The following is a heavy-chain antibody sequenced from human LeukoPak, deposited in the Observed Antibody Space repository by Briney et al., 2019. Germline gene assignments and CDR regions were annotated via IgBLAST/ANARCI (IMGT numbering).Heavy chain of an antibody. J-gene: IGHJ5*02. CDR1: GFTFSNYA. V-gene: IGHV3-23*01. Sequence: PGGSLRLSCAASGFTFSNYAMSWVRQAPVKGLEWLSAINGGGGSTYYADSVKGLFTISRDNSKTTLYLQMNSLRAEDTAVYYCAKLCREYCFSSTCRNWFDPWGQGTLVTVSS. CDR2: INGGGGST. D-gene: IGHD2/OR15-2a*01. CDR3: AKLCREYCFSSTCRNWFDP.